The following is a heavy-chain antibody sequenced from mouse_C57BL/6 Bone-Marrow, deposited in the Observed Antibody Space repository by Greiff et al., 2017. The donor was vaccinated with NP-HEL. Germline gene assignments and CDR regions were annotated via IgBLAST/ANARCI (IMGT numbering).Heavy chain of an antibody. V-gene: IGHV1-26*01. CDR2: INPNNGGT. CDR1: GYTFTDYY. Sequence: VQLQQSGPELVKPGASVKISCKASGYTFTDYYMNWVKQSHGKSLEWIGDINPNNGGTSYNQKFKGKATLTVDKSSSTAYMELRSLTSEDSAVYYCARGGLYGSSCWWYFDVWGTGTTVTVSS. CDR3: ARGGLYGSSCWWYFDV. J-gene: IGHJ1*03. D-gene: IGHD1-1*01.